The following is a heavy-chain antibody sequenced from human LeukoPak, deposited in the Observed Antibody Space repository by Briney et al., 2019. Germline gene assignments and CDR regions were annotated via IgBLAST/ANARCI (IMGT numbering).Heavy chain of an antibody. CDR3: AREGYSSGYY. CDR2: ISSSGSTI. CDR1: GFTFSDYY. V-gene: IGHV3-11*01. Sequence: GRSLSPSCAASGFTFSDYYMSWIRQPPGKGLEWVSYISSSGSTIYYADPVKGRFTISRDNAKNSLYLQMNSLRAEDTAVYYCAREGYSSGYYWGQGTLVTVSS. D-gene: IGHD3-22*01. J-gene: IGHJ4*02.